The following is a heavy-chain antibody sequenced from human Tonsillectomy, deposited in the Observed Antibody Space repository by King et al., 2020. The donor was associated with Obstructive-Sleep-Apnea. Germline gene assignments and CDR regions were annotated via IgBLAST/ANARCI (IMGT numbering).Heavy chain of an antibody. D-gene: IGHD6-19*01. V-gene: IGHV3-30*02. J-gene: IGHJ4*02. CDR2: IRYDGSNK. Sequence: VQLVESGGGVVQPGRSLRLSCAASGFTFSNYGMHWVRQAPGKGLEWVAFIRYDGSNKYYGDSVKGRFTISRDNSKNTQYLQMNSLLPEDTAVYYCARGSYSSGWEGDYWGQGTLVTVSS. CDR1: GFTFSNYG. CDR3: ARGSYSSGWEGDY.